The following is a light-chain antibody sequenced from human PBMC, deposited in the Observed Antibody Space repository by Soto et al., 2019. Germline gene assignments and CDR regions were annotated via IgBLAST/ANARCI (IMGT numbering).Light chain of an antibody. J-gene: IGLJ3*02. CDR3: QSSDSSLSNEV. V-gene: IGLV1-40*01. CDR2: DNN. Sequence: SVLTQPPSVSGAPGQRDTISCTGNSSNIGASHNVHWYQQLAGTAPKLLISDNNNRPSGVPDRFSGSRSGTSVSLAITGLQAEDEADFYCQSSDSSLSNEVSGAGTKVTVL. CDR1: SSNIGASHN.